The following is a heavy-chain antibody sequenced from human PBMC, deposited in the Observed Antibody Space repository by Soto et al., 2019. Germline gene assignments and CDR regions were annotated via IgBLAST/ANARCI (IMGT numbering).Heavy chain of an antibody. D-gene: IGHD6-19*01. V-gene: IGHV3-30*18. CDR1: GFTFSDYA. Sequence: VQLVESGGGVVQPGRSLRLSCAASGFTFSDYAMHWVRQAPGKGLEWGAVVSHDGRNTNYADSVKGRLTISRDSSKNTVSLEMTSLRAVDTAVYYCAKGGRQWLVTSDFNYWGQGALVTVSS. CDR3: AKGGRQWLVTSDFNY. J-gene: IGHJ4*02. CDR2: VSHDGRNT.